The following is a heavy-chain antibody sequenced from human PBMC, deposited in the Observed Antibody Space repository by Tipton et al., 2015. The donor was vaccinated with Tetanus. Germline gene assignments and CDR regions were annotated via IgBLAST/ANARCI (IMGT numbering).Heavy chain of an antibody. J-gene: IGHJ2*01. V-gene: IGHV4-39*02. CDR1: GGSISSSNYY. CDR3: ARGGLWRAHYGFEL. D-gene: IGHD3-16*01. CDR2: IYYSGST. Sequence: TLSLTCIVSGGSISSSNYYWGWIRQPPGKGLEWIGSIYYSGSTYYNPSLRSRVTMSVDSSNNQISLELKTVTAADTALYFCARGGLWRAHYGFELWGRGTLVTVSS.